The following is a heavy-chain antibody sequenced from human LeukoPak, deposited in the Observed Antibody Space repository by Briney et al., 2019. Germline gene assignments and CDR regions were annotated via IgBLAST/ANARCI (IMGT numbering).Heavy chain of an antibody. Sequence: PSETLSLTCTVSGGSISSYYWSWIRQPPGKGLEWIGYIYYSGSTNYSPSLRSRVTISVDTAKNQFSLKLSSVTAADTAVYYCARGSVAGTRGLSEFDYWGQGTLVTVSS. D-gene: IGHD6-19*01. CDR2: IYYSGST. V-gene: IGHV4-59*01. CDR3: ARGSVAGTRGLSEFDY. J-gene: IGHJ4*02. CDR1: GGSISSYY.